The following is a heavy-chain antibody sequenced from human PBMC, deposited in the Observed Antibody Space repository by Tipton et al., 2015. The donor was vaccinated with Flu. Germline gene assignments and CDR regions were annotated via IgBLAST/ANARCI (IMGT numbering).Heavy chain of an antibody. CDR1: GGSISSYY. J-gene: IGHJ6*02. Sequence: TLSLTCTVSGGSISSYYWSWIRQPPGKGLEWIGYIYYSGSTNYNPSLKSRVTISVDTSKDQFSLKLSSVTAADTAVYYCARGLGEYDTSGNYGLDVWGQGTTVTVSS. CDR2: IYYSGST. D-gene: IGHD3-22*01. V-gene: IGHV4-59*12. CDR3: ARGLGEYDTSGNYGLDV.